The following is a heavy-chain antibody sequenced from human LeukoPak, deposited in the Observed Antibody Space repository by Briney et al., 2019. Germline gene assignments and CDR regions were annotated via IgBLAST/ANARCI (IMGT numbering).Heavy chain of an antibody. CDR3: AKSGNSMTTVTADP. CDR2: INPSGGST. D-gene: IGHD4-17*01. Sequence: ASVKVSCKASGYTFTSYFMHWVRQAPGQGLEWMGIINPSGGSTTYAQKFQGRVTMTRDTSTSTVYMELSSLRSEDTAVYYCAKSGNSMTTVTADPWGQGTLVTVSS. CDR1: GYTFTSYF. V-gene: IGHV1-46*03. J-gene: IGHJ5*02.